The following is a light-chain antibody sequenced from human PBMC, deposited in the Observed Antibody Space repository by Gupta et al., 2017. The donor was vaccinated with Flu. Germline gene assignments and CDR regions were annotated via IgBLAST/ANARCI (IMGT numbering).Light chain of an antibody. CDR3: QAYNSDSRFT. J-gene: IGKJ3*01. Sequence: DIHMTQSPSTLSASVGDRVTISCRAGQRVGSFLAWYQQKPGRAPKLLIYKASLLESGVPSRFSGSGYGTEFTLTISSVQPDDSATYYCQAYNSDSRFTFGPGTKVHLK. V-gene: IGKV1-5*01. CDR1: QRVGSF. CDR2: KAS.